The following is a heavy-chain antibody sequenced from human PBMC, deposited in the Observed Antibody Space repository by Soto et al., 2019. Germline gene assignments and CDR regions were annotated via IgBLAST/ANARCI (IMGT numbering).Heavy chain of an antibody. V-gene: IGHV1-8*01. J-gene: IGHJ4*02. CDR3: ARRKERSGPHYFDS. CDR1: GYTFITYD. Sequence: ASVKVSCKASGYTFITYDIHWVRQATGQGLEWMGWMNPSNGNAGYARKFQGRVTMTRNTSISTAYMDLSSLRSEDTAVYFCARRKERSGPHYFDSWGQGTLVTVSS. CDR2: MNPSNGNA. D-gene: IGHD6-25*01.